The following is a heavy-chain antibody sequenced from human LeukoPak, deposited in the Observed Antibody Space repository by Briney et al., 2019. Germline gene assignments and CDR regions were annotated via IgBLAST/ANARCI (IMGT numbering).Heavy chain of an antibody. V-gene: IGHV4-39*01. J-gene: IGHJ4*02. CDR2: IYYSGST. CDR3: ASHPQHDGFWSGYYTSPLYYFDY. CDR1: GGSISSSSYY. Sequence: PSETLSLTCTVSGGSISSSSYYWGWIRQPPGKGLEWIGSIYYSGSTYYNPSLKSRVTISVDTSKNQFSLKLSSVTAADTAVYYCASHPQHDGFWSGYYTSPLYYFDYWGQGTLVTVSS. D-gene: IGHD3-3*01.